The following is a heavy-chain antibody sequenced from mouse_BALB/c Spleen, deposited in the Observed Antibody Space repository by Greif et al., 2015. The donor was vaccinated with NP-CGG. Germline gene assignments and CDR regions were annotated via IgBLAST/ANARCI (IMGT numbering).Heavy chain of an antibody. V-gene: IGHV5-9-4*01. J-gene: IGHJ3*01. CDR3: ARGYLAWFAY. D-gene: IGHD2-12*01. CDR2: ISSGGSYT. Sequence: EVKLVESGGGLVKPGGSLKLSCAASGFTFSSYAMSWVRQSPEKRLEWVAEISSGGSYTYYPDTVTGRFTISRDNAKNTLYLERSSLRSEDTAMYYCARGYLAWFAYWGQGTLVTVSA. CDR1: GFTFSSYA.